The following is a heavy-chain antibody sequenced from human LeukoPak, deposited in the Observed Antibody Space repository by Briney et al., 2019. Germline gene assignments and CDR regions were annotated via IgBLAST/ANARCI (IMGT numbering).Heavy chain of an antibody. CDR2: INPSGGST. D-gene: IGHD3-3*01. CDR3: ARGGGFGIDFWSGYYRAYDY. CDR1: GYTFTGYY. J-gene: IGHJ4*02. Sequence: GASVKVSCKASGYTFTGYYMHWVRQAPGQGLEWMGIINPSGGSTSYAQKFQGRVTMTRDTSTSTVYMELSSLRSEDTAVYYCARGGGFGIDFWSGYYRAYDYWGQGTLVTVSS. V-gene: IGHV1-46*01.